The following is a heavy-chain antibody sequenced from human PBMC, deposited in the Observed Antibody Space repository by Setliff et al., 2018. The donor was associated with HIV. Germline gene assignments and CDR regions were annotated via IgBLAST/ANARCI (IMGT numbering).Heavy chain of an antibody. CDR1: GYTFPDYY. J-gene: IGHJ4*02. Sequence: ASVKVSCKVSGYTFPDYYMQWVRQAPGKGLERMGLIDPDRGDTVYAEKFQGRVSITADRSIDIAYMKLSNLRSEDTAMYFCAWGTQRPIDSWGQGTLVTSPQ. V-gene: IGHV1-69-2*01. D-gene: IGHD3-16*01. CDR2: IDPDRGDT. CDR3: AWGTQRPIDS.